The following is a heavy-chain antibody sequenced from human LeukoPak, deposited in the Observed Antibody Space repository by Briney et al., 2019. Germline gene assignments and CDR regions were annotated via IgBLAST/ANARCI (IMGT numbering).Heavy chain of an antibody. Sequence: GGSLRLSCAASGFPFSSYAMSWVRQAPGKGLEWVANIKQDGSEKYYVDSVKGRFTISRDNAKNSLYLQMNSLRAEDTAVYYCARVVTRNYYYYMDVWGKGTTVTVSS. J-gene: IGHJ6*03. D-gene: IGHD4-23*01. V-gene: IGHV3-7*01. CDR3: ARVVTRNYYYYMDV. CDR1: GFPFSSYA. CDR2: IKQDGSEK.